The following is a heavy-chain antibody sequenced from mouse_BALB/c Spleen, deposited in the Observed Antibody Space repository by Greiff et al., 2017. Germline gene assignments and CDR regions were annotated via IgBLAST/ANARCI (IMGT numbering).Heavy chain of an antibody. D-gene: IGHD2-1*01. J-gene: IGHJ2*01. Sequence: VQLQQSGAELVRPGALVKLSCKASGFNIKDYYMHWVKQRPEQGLEWIGWIDPYDSETHYNQKFKDKAILTVDKSSSTAYMQLSSLTSEDSAVYYCARRGNLYYFDDWGQGTTLTVSS. V-gene: IGHV14-1*02. CDR2: IDPYDSET. CDR1: GFNIKDYY. CDR3: ARRGNLYYFDD.